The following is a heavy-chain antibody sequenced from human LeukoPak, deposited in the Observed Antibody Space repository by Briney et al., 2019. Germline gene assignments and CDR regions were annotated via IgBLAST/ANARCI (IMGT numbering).Heavy chain of an antibody. CDR3: ARGGGERGILYNYMDV. CDR1: GYTFTGYY. CDR2: INPNSGGR. Sequence: GASVKVSCKASGYTFTGYYMHWVRQAPGQGLEWMGWINPNSGGRNYAQKFQGRVAISRDTSISTAYTELRRLRSDDTAVYSCARGGGERGILYNYMDVWGKGTTVTVS. D-gene: IGHD7-27*01. J-gene: IGHJ6*03. V-gene: IGHV1-2*02.